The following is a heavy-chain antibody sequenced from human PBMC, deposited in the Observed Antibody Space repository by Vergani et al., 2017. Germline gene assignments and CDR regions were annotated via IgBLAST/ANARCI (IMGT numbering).Heavy chain of an antibody. J-gene: IGHJ4*02. D-gene: IGHD6-19*01. CDR3: ARQSAVASIATVDY. Sequence: QVQLQESGPGLVKPSQTLSLTCTVSGGSISSGSYYWSWIRQPAGKGLEWIGRIYTSGSTYYNPSLKSRVTISVDTSKNQFSLKLSSVTAADTAVYYCARQSAVASIATVDYWGQGTLVTVSS. V-gene: IGHV4-61*02. CDR2: IYTSGST. CDR1: GGSISSGSYY.